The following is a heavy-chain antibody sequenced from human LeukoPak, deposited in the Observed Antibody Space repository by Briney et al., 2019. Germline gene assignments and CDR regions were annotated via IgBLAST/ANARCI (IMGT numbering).Heavy chain of an antibody. Sequence: GGSLRLSCAASGFTFSSFWMSWVRQAPGKGLEWVANIKRDGGDKYYVDSVKGRFSISRDNAKNSLYLHMNSLRAEDTAVYYCARDSVAGTQGWFDPWGQGTLVTVSS. V-gene: IGHV3-7*05. CDR1: GFTFSSFW. CDR3: ARDSVAGTQGWFDP. D-gene: IGHD6-19*01. CDR2: IKRDGGDK. J-gene: IGHJ5*02.